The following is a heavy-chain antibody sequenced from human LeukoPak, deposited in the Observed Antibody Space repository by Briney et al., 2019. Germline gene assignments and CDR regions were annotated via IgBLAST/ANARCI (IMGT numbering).Heavy chain of an antibody. CDR3: ARSPYVVPAATMWVARPYYYYGMDV. J-gene: IGHJ6*02. V-gene: IGHV4-34*01. CDR1: GFTFSNCA. D-gene: IGHD2-2*01. CDR2: INHSGST. Sequence: PGKSLRLSCAASGFTFSNCAMHWVRQAPGKGLEWIGEINHSGSTNYNPSLKSRVTISVDTSKNQFSLKLSSVTAADTAVYYCARSPYVVPAATMWVARPYYYYGMDVWGQGTTVTVSS.